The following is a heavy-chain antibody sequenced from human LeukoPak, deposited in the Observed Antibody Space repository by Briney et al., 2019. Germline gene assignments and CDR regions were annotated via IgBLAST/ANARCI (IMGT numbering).Heavy chain of an antibody. D-gene: IGHD2-2*02. CDR1: GYTFTGYY. Sequence: ASVKVSCKASGYTFTGYYMHWVRQAPGQGLEWMGWINPNSDGTNYAQKFQGRVTMTRDTSISTAYMELSRLRSDDTAVYYCARAERCSSTSCYKPYYYGMDVWGQGTTVTVSS. CDR3: ARAERCSSTSCYKPYYYGMDV. J-gene: IGHJ6*02. V-gene: IGHV1-2*02. CDR2: INPNSDGT.